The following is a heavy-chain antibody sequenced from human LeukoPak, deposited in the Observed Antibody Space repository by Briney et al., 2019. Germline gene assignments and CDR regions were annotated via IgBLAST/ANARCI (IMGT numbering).Heavy chain of an antibody. D-gene: IGHD1-26*01. V-gene: IGHV3-53*01. Sequence: GGSLRLSCAVSGLTVSNNYMSWVRPAPGKGLEWVSVIYSGGSTYYADSVKGRFTISRDNSKNTVYLQMKSLRDEDTAVYYCARNVGYWGQGTLVTVSS. CDR2: IYSGGST. J-gene: IGHJ4*02. CDR3: ARNVGY. CDR1: GLTVSNNY.